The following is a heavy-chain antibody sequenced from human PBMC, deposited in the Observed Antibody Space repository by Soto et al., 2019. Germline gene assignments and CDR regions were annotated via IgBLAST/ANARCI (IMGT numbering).Heavy chain of an antibody. D-gene: IGHD6-25*01. CDR2: INPNSGGT. CDR1: GYTFTGYY. V-gene: IGHV1-2*04. Sequence: ASVKVSCKASGYTFTGYYMHWVRQAPGQGLEWMGWINPNSGGTNYAQKFQGWVTMTRDTSISTAYMELSRLRSDDTAVYYCARGGLGWLHRLYYYGMDVWGQGTTVTVSS. J-gene: IGHJ6*02. CDR3: ARGGLGWLHRLYYYGMDV.